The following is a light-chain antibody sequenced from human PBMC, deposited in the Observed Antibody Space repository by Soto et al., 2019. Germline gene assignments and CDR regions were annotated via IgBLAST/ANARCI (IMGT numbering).Light chain of an antibody. J-gene: IGLJ1*01. CDR1: SSNIGAGYD. V-gene: IGLV1-40*01. CDR2: GNS. CDR3: QSYDSSGYV. Sequence: QSALTQPPSVSGAPGQRVTISCTGSSSNIGAGYDVHWYQQLPGTAPKLLIYGNSNRPSGVPDRFSGSKSGTSASLAITGLQAEDEADYYCQSYDSSGYVFGTGTKVTVL.